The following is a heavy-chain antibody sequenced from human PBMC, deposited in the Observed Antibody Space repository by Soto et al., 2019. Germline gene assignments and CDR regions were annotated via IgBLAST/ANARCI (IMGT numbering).Heavy chain of an antibody. CDR3: AKEHHYGDLHYYYYGMDV. CDR1: GFTFSSYG. J-gene: IGHJ6*02. D-gene: IGHD4-17*01. Sequence: QVQLVESGGGVVQPGRSLRLSCAASGFTFSSYGMHWVRQAPGKGLEWVAVISYDGSNKYYADSVKGRFTISRDNSKNTLYLQMNSLRAEDTAVYYCAKEHHYGDLHYYYYGMDVWGQGNTVTVSS. V-gene: IGHV3-30*18. CDR2: ISYDGSNK.